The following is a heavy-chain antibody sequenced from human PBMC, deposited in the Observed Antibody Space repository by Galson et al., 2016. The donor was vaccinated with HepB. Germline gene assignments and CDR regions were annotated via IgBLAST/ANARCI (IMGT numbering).Heavy chain of an antibody. V-gene: IGHV4-34*01. CDR2: VSHSGST. Sequence: EPLSLTCALYGGFFSGSYWTWIRQPPRKGLGWIGEVSHSGSTNYNPTLKRRVSITVDKSTNPSSMELSSVASADTAVYYCARGARNIKYADGFTMTVMVGHYFEYWGQGTPVTVSS. D-gene: IGHD3-22*01. CDR1: GGFFSGSY. CDR3: ARGARNIKYADGFTMTVMVGHYFEY. J-gene: IGHJ4*02.